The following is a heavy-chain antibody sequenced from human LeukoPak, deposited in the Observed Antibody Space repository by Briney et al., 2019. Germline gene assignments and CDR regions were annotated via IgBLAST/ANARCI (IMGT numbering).Heavy chain of an antibody. J-gene: IGHJ4*02. V-gene: IGHV3-30*02. Sequence: PGGSLRLSCAASGFTFRSYAMHWVRQAPGKGLEWVAYMRNDGNTQYYAEPVKGRLTISRDNSRNTLYLAMNSLRAEDSAVYHCAKGSDSSGFYLDSWGQGTLVTVSS. CDR3: AKGSDSSGFYLDS. D-gene: IGHD3-22*01. CDR2: MRNDGNTQ. CDR1: GFTFRSYA.